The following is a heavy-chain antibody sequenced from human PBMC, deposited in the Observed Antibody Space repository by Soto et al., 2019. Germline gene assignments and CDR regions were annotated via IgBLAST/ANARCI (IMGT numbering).Heavy chain of an antibody. Sequence: EVQLVESGGGLVQPGGSLRLSCAASEFTFNNYWMHWVRQVPGKGPEWVSRINTDGSTTNYADAVMGRFTISRDNAGNTVYLEMNSLRAEDTGVYYCARGIYLKYGLDVWGQGATVTVSS. CDR2: INTDGSTT. CDR3: ARGIYLKYGLDV. J-gene: IGHJ6*02. V-gene: IGHV3-74*01. D-gene: IGHD3-16*02. CDR1: EFTFNNYW.